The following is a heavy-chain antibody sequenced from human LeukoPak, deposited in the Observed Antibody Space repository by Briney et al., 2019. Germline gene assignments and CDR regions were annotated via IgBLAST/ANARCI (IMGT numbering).Heavy chain of an antibody. Sequence: GGSLRLSCAASGFTVSSNYMSWVRQAPGKGLEWVSIISSGGTKYYADSVKGRFTISRDNSRNTVHLQLNSLRAEDTGLYYCARAWSHYFDNWGQGTLVTVSS. V-gene: IGHV3-66*01. CDR1: GFTVSSNY. CDR3: ARAWSHYFDN. J-gene: IGHJ4*02. CDR2: ISSGGTK.